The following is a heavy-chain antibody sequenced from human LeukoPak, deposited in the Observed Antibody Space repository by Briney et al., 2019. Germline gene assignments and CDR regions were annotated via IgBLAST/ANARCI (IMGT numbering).Heavy chain of an antibody. CDR2: IYYSGST. Sequence: SETLSLTCAVYGGSFSGYYWSWIRQPPGKGLEWIGYIYYSGSTNYNPSLKSRVTISVDTSKNQFSLKLSSVTAADTAVYYCARGVSVAAFYYFDYWGQGTLVTVSS. CDR3: ARGVSVAAFYYFDY. D-gene: IGHD6-19*01. J-gene: IGHJ4*02. CDR1: GGSFSGYY. V-gene: IGHV4-59*01.